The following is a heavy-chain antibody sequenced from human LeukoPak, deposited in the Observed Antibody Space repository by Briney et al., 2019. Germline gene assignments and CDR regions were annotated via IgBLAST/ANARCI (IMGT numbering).Heavy chain of an antibody. CDR1: GVTFSTYG. CDR2: IRYDGSDK. V-gene: IGHV3-30*02. D-gene: IGHD3-22*01. CDR3: AKAIGSSGYLPIDY. J-gene: IGHJ4*02. Sequence: PGGSLRLSCAASGVTFSTYGMHWVRQAPGKGLEWVAFIRYDGSDKYYEDSVKGRFTISRDNSKNTLYLQMNSLRAEDTAVYYCAKAIGSSGYLPIDYWGQGTLVTVSS.